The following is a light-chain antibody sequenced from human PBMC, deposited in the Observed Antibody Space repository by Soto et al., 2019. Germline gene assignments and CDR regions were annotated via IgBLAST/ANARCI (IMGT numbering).Light chain of an antibody. V-gene: IGKV1-5*03. CDR3: QQYNRYST. Sequence: DIQMTQSPSTLSASVGDRVTITCRASQSISSWLAWYQQKPGKAPKLLIYKASSLESGVPSRFSGSGSGTEFTLTISRLQPDDFATYHCQQYNRYSTFGQGTKLEIK. CDR1: QSISSW. J-gene: IGKJ2*01. CDR2: KAS.